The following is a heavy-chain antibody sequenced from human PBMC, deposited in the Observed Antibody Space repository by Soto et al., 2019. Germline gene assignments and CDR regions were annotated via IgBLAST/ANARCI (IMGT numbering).Heavy chain of an antibody. D-gene: IGHD3-3*01. V-gene: IGHV3-30*18. CDR3: AKADYDFLSGYYSGTTSY. J-gene: IGHJ4*02. CDR2: ISYDGSNK. CDR1: GFTFSSYG. Sequence: QVQLVESGGGVVQPGRSLRLSCAASGFTFSSYGMHWVRQAPGKGLEWVAVISYDGSNKYYADSVKGRFTISRDNSKNTLYLQMNSLRAEDTAVYYCAKADYDFLSGYYSGTTSYWGQGTLVTVSS.